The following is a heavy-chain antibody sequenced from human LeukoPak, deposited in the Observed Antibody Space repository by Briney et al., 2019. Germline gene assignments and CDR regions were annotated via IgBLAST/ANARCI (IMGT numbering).Heavy chain of an antibody. Sequence: PGGSLRLSCAASGLTFRSYGMHWVRRAPGKGLEGVAVTWYDGSNKYYAGSVKGRFTISRDNSKKTLYLQMNSLRAEDTAVYYCARDRSYGYGGEYFVYWGQGTLVTVSS. CDR1: GLTFRSYG. J-gene: IGHJ4*02. CDR2: TWYDGSNK. CDR3: ARDRSYGYGGEYFVY. D-gene: IGHD5-18*01. V-gene: IGHV3-33*08.